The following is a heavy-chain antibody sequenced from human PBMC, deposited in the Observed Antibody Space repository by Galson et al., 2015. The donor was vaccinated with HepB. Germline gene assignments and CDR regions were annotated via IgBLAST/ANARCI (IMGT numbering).Heavy chain of an antibody. CDR1: GFTFSTYA. CDR2: ISGSGGSK. V-gene: IGHV3-23*01. CDR3: TKGNMATYYYDISGSEFDY. Sequence: SLRLSCAASGFTFSTYAMTWVRQAPGQGLEWVSSISGSGGSKYYADSVKGRFTISRDNFKSTLYLQMNSLRAEDTAVYYCTKGNMATYYYDISGSEFDYWGQGNLVTVSS. J-gene: IGHJ4*02. D-gene: IGHD3-22*01.